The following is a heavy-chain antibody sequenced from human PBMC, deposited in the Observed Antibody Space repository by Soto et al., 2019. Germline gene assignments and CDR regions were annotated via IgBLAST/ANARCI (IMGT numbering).Heavy chain of an antibody. D-gene: IGHD3-10*01. V-gene: IGHV3-23*01. CDR2: VSGDGYAS. CDR3: AKRHYYGSGSFALAT. Sequence: GGSLRLSCAGSGFTFISNAMSWVRQAPGKGLEWVSSVSGDGYASDYADSVKGRFTVSRHNSKNTLYLQMNSLRAEDTAVYYCAKRHYYGSGSFALATWGQGTLVTVSS. CDR1: GFTFISNA. J-gene: IGHJ4*03.